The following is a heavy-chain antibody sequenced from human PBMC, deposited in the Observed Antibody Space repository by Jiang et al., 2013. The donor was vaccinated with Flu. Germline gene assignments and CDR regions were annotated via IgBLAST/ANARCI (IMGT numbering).Heavy chain of an antibody. CDR2: INAGNGNT. D-gene: IGHD3-22*01. J-gene: IGHJ4*02. V-gene: IGHV1-3*01. Sequence: SGYTFTSYAVHWVRQAPGQRLEWMGWINAGNGNTKYSQKFQGRVTMTRDTSISTAYMELSRLRSDDAAVYYCAGDTSQEGYFDYWGQGTLVTVSS. CDR1: GYTFTSYA. CDR3: AGDTSQEGYFDY.